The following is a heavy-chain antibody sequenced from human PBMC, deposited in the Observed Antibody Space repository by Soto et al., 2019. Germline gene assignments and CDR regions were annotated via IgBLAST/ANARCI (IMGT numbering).Heavy chain of an antibody. V-gene: IGHV1-46*01. CDR2: INPSGGST. J-gene: IGHJ4*02. D-gene: IGHD3-22*01. CDR3: AREVGYYDSSGFYDY. CDR1: GYTLTSYY. Sequence: ASVKVSCKASGYTLTSYYMHWVRQAPGQGLEWMGIINPSGGSTSYAQKFQGRVTMTRDTSTSTVYMELSSLRSEDTAVYYCAREVGYYDSSGFYDYWGQGTLVTVSS.